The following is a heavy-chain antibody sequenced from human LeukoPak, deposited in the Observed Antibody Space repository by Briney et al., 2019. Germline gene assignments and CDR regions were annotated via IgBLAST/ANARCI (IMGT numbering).Heavy chain of an antibody. CDR2: IYHSGST. J-gene: IGHJ4*02. CDR1: GGSISSGGYY. CDR3: ARVAPTYYYDSSGYGSGYFDY. V-gene: IGHV4-30-2*01. Sequence: SETLSLTCTVSGGSISSGGYYWSWIRQPPGKGLEWIGYIYHSGSTYYNPSLKSRVTISVDTSKNQFSLKLSSVTAADTAVYYCARVAPTYYYDSSGYGSGYFDYWGQGTLVTVSS. D-gene: IGHD3-22*01.